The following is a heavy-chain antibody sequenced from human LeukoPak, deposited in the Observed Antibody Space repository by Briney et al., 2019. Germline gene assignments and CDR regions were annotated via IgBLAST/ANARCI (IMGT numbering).Heavy chain of an antibody. Sequence: GGSLRLSCAASGFTFSSHTMNWVRQAPGKGLEWVSSISSTSTSIYHADSVKGRFTISRDNTKNSLYLQMDSLRAEDTAVYYCARGFRAFDFWAQGTMATVSS. CDR2: ISSTSTSI. CDR3: ARGFRAFDF. J-gene: IGHJ3*01. CDR1: GFTFSSHT. V-gene: IGHV3-21*01.